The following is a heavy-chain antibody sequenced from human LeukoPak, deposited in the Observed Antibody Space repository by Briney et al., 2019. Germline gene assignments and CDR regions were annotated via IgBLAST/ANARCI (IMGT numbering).Heavy chain of an antibody. CDR3: AKDGGGDCCAFDI. J-gene: IGHJ3*02. Sequence: GGSLRLSCAASGFTFSSYGLHWVRQAPGKGLAWVAVISYDGSHNYYADSVKGRFTIFRDNSKNTLYLQMNSLRAEDTAVYYCAKDGGGDCCAFDIWGQGTMVTVSS. CDR1: GFTFSSYG. V-gene: IGHV3-30*18. CDR2: ISYDGSHN. D-gene: IGHD2-21*02.